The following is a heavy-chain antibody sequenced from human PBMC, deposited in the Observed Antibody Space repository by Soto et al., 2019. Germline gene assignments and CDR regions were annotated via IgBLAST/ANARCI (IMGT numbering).Heavy chain of an antibody. Sequence: QVQLVQSGGEVKKPGASVKVSCKTSGYSFTTYGISWVRQAPGQGLEWMGWISAYNGNTNYAQKLKDRVTMTTDTSRSTAYRERRSLRSDETAGYSCAREGPGPYYWYGMDVWCQWSAVTVSS. J-gene: IGHJ6*02. CDR3: AREGPGPYYWYGMDV. CDR2: ISAYNGNT. CDR1: GYSFTTYG. V-gene: IGHV1-18*01.